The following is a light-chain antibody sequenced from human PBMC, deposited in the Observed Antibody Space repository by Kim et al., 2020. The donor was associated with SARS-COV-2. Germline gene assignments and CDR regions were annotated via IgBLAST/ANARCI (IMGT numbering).Light chain of an antibody. CDR2: GKN. CDR1: SVRSYY. Sequence: VDLGQTVRITCQGDSVRSYYATWNQQKPGQAPILVIYGKNNRPSGIPDRFSGSSAGNTASLTITGTQAGDEADYYCNSRDSNDNVVFGGGTQLTVL. CDR3: NSRDSNDNVV. J-gene: IGLJ2*01. V-gene: IGLV3-19*01.